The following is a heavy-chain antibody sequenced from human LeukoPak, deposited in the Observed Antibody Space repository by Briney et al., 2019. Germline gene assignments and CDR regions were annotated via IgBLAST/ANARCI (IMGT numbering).Heavy chain of an antibody. V-gene: IGHV3-72*01. CDR2: SRNKANSYTA. D-gene: IGHD5-24*01. CDR3: ARETMRATGVEY. J-gene: IGHJ4*02. CDR1: GFTFSDLY. Sequence: GGSLRLSCAASGFTFSDLYMEWVRQAPGKGLEWVGRSRNKANSYTAEYAASVKGRFTISRDDSKNSLYLQMNSLKTEDTAVYYCARETMRATGVEYWGQGTLVTVSS.